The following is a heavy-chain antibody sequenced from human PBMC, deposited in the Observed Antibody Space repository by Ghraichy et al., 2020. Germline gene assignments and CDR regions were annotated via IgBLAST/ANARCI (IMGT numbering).Heavy chain of an antibody. CDR2: IYHSGST. CDR1: GYSISSGYY. V-gene: IGHV4-38-2*02. Sequence: SQTLSLTCTVSGYSISSGYYWGWIRQPPGKGLEWIGSIYHSGSTYYNPSLKSRVTISVDTSKNQFSLKLSSVTAADTAVYYCARDLSPTPPYYDSSSEHIWGQGTMVTVSS. J-gene: IGHJ3*02. CDR3: ARDLSPTPPYYDSSSEHI. D-gene: IGHD3-22*01.